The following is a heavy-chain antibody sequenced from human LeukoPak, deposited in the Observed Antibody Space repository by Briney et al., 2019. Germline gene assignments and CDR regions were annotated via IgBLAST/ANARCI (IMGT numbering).Heavy chain of an antibody. CDR1: GFTFSNYG. CDR3: ARQSGTVTTFEY. Sequence: GGSLRLSCAASGFTFSNYGMSWVRQAPGKGLEWVSALYSGGTTYYAGSVKGRFTISRDNSENTVYLQMNSVGADDTAVYYCARQSGTVTTFEYWGQGTLVAVSS. D-gene: IGHD4-11*01. J-gene: IGHJ4*02. CDR2: LYSGGTT. V-gene: IGHV3-66*04.